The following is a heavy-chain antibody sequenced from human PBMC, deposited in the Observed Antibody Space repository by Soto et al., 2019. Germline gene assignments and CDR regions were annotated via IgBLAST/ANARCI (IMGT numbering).Heavy chain of an antibody. V-gene: IGHV1-18*01. CDR1: GYTFTSYG. CDR2: ISAYNGNT. Sequence: ASVKVSCKASGYTFTSYGISWVRQAPGQGLEWMGWISAYNGNTNYAQKLQGRVTMTTDTSTSTAYMELRSLRSDDTAVYYCAREVGNDFWSGYHFDYWGQGTLVTVSS. CDR3: AREVGNDFWSGYHFDY. D-gene: IGHD3-3*01. J-gene: IGHJ4*02.